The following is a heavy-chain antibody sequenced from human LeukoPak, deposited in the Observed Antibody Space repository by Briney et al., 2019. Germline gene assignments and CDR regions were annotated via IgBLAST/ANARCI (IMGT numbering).Heavy chain of an antibody. J-gene: IGHJ4*02. Sequence: GGSLRLSCAASGFTFSSYAMSWVRQAPGKGLEWVSAISNNGGRTDYADSVKGRFTISRDNSKSTLYLHMDSLRAEDTAVYYCARDEDTSALSEYWGQGTLVTGSS. D-gene: IGHD2/OR15-2a*01. CDR3: ARDEDTSALSEY. CDR2: ISNNGGRT. V-gene: IGHV3-23*01. CDR1: GFTFSSYA.